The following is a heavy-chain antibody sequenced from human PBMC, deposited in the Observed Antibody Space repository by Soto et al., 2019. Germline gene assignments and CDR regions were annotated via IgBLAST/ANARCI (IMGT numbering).Heavy chain of an antibody. J-gene: IGHJ6*02. CDR3: ARDQEASSSPRLPDYYYGMDV. D-gene: IGHD6-6*01. CDR1: GYTFTGYY. V-gene: IGHV1-2*04. Sequence: QVQLVQSGAEVKKPGASVKVSCKASGYTFTGYYMHWVRQAPGQGLEWMGWINPNSGGTNYAQKFQGWVTMTRDTSISTAHMELSRLRSDDTAVYYCARDQEASSSPRLPDYYYGMDVWGQGTTVTFSS. CDR2: INPNSGGT.